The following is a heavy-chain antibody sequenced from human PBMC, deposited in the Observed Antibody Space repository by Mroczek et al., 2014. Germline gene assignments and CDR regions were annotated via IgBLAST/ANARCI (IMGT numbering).Heavy chain of an antibody. CDR3: AKDHGELRFLEWLLDY. CDR2: ISYDGSNK. V-gene: IGHV3-30*18. CDR1: GFTFSSYG. J-gene: IGHJ4*02. D-gene: IGHD3-3*01. Sequence: QVQLVESGGGVVQPGRSLRLSCAASGFTFSSYGMHWVRQAPGKGLEWVAVISYDGSNKYYADSVKGRFTISRDNSKNTLYLQMNSLRAEDTAVYYCAKDHGELRFLEWLLDYWGQGTLVTVSS.